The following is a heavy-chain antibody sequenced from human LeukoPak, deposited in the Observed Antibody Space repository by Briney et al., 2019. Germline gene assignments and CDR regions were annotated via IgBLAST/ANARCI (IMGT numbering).Heavy chain of an antibody. Sequence: PGGPLRLSCAASGFTFTDYAMSWVRQAPGKGLGWVSAISGSGASTYYADSVKGRFTISRDNSKNTLYLQMNSLRAEDTALYYCAKDGRGGYSYGSYFDSWGQGILVTVSS. CDR1: GFTFTDYA. J-gene: IGHJ4*02. CDR2: ISGSGAST. V-gene: IGHV3-23*01. D-gene: IGHD5-18*01. CDR3: AKDGRGGYSYGSYFDS.